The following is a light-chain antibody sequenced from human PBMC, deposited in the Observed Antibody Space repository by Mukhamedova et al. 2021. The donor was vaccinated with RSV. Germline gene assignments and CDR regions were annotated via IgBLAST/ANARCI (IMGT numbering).Light chain of an antibody. Sequence: VTISCRASQDIAGWLAWYQQKPGKAPKLLLSAASSLQSGVPSRFRGSGSETDFTLTINSLLPEDVATYYCQQANSFPVTF. J-gene: IGKJ3*01. CDR1: QDIAGW. V-gene: IGKV1-12*01. CDR2: AAS. CDR3: QQANSFPVT.